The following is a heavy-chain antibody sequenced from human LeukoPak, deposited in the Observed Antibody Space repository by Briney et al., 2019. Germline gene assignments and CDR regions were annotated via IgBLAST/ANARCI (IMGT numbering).Heavy chain of an antibody. CDR2: ISSSGSTI. CDR1: GFTFSDYY. D-gene: IGHD3-10*01. V-gene: IGHV3-11*04. CDR3: ARDRYYYGSGYFDY. J-gene: IGHJ4*02. Sequence: KTGGSLRLPCAASGFTFSDYYMSWIRQAPGKGLEWVSYISSSGSTIYYADSVKGRFTISRDNAKNSLYLQMNSLRAEDTAVYYCARDRYYYGSGYFDYWGQGTLVTVSS.